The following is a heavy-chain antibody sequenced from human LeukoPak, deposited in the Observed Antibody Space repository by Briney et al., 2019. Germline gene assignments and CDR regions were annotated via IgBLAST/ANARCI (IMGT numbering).Heavy chain of an antibody. V-gene: IGHV4-61*02. CDR1: GGSISSGSYY. CDR3: ARDSGHDAFDI. D-gene: IGHD1-26*01. J-gene: IGHJ3*02. CDR2: IYTSGST. Sequence: SETLSLTCTVSGGSISSGSYYWSWIRQPAGKGLEWIGRIYTSGSTNYNPSLKSRVTISVDTSKNQFSLKLSSVTAADTAVYYCARDSGHDAFDIWGQGTMVTVSS.